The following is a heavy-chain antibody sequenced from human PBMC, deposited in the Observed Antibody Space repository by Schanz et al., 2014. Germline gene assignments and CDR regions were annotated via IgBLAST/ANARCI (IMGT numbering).Heavy chain of an antibody. Sequence: QVQLVQSGAEVKKPGASVKVSCEASGYTFTSYYIHWFRQAPGQGLEWMGLINPSVGNTNYAQKFRGRVAMTRDTSTSTVYMELSSLRSEDTAVYYCARDGEAAAGCDYWGQGQWSPSPQ. V-gene: IGHV1-46*03. CDR3: ARDGEAAAGCDY. J-gene: IGHJ4*02. D-gene: IGHD6-13*01. CDR1: GYTFTSYY. CDR2: INPSVGNT.